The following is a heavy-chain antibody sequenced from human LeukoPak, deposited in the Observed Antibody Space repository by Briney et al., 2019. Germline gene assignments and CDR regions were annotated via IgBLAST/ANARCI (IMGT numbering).Heavy chain of an antibody. D-gene: IGHD3-22*01. V-gene: IGHV3-21*01. CDR3: AREVHYYDSSGYYYRPFDY. CDR2: ISSSSSYI. CDR1: GFTFSSYS. Sequence: GGSLGLSCAASGFTFSSYSMNWVRQAPGKGLEWVSSISSSSSYIYYADSVKGRFTISRDNAKNSLYLQMNSLRAEDTAVYYCAREVHYYDSSGYYYRPFDYWGQGTLVTVSS. J-gene: IGHJ4*02.